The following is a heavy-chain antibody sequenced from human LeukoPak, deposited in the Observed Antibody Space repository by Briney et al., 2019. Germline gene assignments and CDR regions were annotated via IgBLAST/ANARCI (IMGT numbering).Heavy chain of an antibody. CDR2: IIPIFGTA. Sequence: VASVKVSCKASGGTFSRYASSWVRQAPGQGLEWMGGIIPIFGTANYAQKFQGRVTITTDESTSTACMELSSLRSEDTAVYYCGRVSYCGGDCYSGLDWFDPWGQGTLVTVSS. J-gene: IGHJ5*02. V-gene: IGHV1-69*05. CDR3: GRVSYCGGDCYSGLDWFDP. CDR1: GGTFSRYA. D-gene: IGHD2-21*02.